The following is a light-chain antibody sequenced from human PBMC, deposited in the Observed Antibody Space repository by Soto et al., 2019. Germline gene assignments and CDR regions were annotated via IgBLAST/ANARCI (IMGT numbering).Light chain of an antibody. V-gene: IGKV3-20*01. Sequence: EIVLTQSPGTLSLSPGERATLSCRASQSVASNYLAWYQQKPGRAPRLLIYGASSRATGIPDRFSGSGSGTDFNLTISRLEPEDFAVYYCQHSWAFGQGTKVEIK. CDR3: QHSWA. CDR1: QSVASNY. J-gene: IGKJ1*01. CDR2: GAS.